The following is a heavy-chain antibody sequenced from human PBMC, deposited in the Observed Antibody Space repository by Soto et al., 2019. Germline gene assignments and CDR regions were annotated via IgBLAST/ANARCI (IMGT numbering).Heavy chain of an antibody. J-gene: IGHJ4*02. CDR1: GFTFSSFP. V-gene: IGHV3-30-3*01. CDR3: ARTPSVAGTPYFDY. CDR2: ISYDRGNK. D-gene: IGHD6-19*01. Sequence: QVQLMESGGRVVQPGRSLRLSCAASGFTFSSFPMHWVRQAPGKGLEWVAVISYDRGNKYYYGDSVKGRFTISRDNSKNTLYLQMNSLRPEDTAIYYCARTPSVAGTPYFDYWGQGTLVTVSS.